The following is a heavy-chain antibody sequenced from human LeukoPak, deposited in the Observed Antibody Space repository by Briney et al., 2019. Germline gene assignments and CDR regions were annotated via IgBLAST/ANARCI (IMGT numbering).Heavy chain of an antibody. D-gene: IGHD1-1*01. J-gene: IGHJ6*03. V-gene: IGHV3-30*18. CDR2: ISRDGSDE. CDR1: GLTLSDYA. CDR3: AKEPSWNYYYYYSMDV. Sequence: GGSLRLSCEASGLTLSDYAMFWVRQAPGKGLEWVAVISRDGSDENYADSVKGRFTISRDNSKNTLYLQMNSLRAEDTAVYYCAKEPSWNYYYYYSMDVWGKGTTVTVSS.